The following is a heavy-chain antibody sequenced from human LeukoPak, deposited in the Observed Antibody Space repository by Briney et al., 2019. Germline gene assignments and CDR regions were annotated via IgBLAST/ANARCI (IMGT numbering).Heavy chain of an antibody. CDR2: ISPSSTI. CDR1: GFTFSDYY. CDR3: GGDTYGFGYYMDV. D-gene: IGHD3-10*01. J-gene: IGHJ6*03. V-gene: IGHV3-11*04. Sequence: GGSLRLSCAASGFTFSDYYMSWIRQAPGKGLEWVSYISPSSTIYYSDSVKGRFTISRDNAKNSLYLQMNSLRAEDTAVYYCGGDTYGFGYYMDVWGKGTTVTVSS.